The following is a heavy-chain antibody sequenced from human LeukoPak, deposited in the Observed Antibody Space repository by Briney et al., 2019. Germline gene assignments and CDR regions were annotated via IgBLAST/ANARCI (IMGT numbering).Heavy chain of an antibody. CDR1: GGSISSGSYY. CDR2: IYTSGST. CDR3: ARGPLGWSGYYSSYYYYYYMDV. V-gene: IGHV4-61*02. J-gene: IGHJ6*03. Sequence: SETLSLTCTVSGGSISSGSYYWSWIRQPAGKGLEWIGRIYTSGSTNYNPSLKSRVTISVDTSKNQFSLKLSSVTAADTAVYYCARGPLGWSGYYSSYYYYYYMDVWGKGTTVTVSS. D-gene: IGHD3-3*01.